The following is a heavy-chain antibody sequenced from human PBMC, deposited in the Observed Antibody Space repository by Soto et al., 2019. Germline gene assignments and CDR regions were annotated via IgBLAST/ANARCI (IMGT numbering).Heavy chain of an antibody. CDR1: GDSITTRHYY. V-gene: IGHV4-39*01. CDR2: IFYSGSA. J-gene: IGHJ4*02. Sequence: SETLSLTCSVSGDSITTRHYYWAWIRQPPGKGLEWIGSIFYSGSAHYTPSLKSRVARYVDTSKSQFSLRLSSVTAADTALYYCARHGRDYGDYGRGFDSWGQGTQVTVSS. CDR3: ARHGRDYGDYGRGFDS. D-gene: IGHD4-17*01.